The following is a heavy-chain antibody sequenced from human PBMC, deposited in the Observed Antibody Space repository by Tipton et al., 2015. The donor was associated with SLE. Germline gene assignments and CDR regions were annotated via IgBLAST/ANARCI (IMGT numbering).Heavy chain of an antibody. Sequence: QVQLVQSGGGVVQPGRSLRLTCVASGFTFSVYAMHWVRQAPGKGLEWVAVTSYDGTNKYYADSVKGRFTISRDNSNNTLYLQMNSLRPEDTGVYYCARVGRGSSMTNWLDPWGQGILVTVSS. D-gene: IGHD6-6*01. V-gene: IGHV3-30*14. J-gene: IGHJ5*02. CDR1: GFTFSVYA. CDR2: TSYDGTNK. CDR3: ARVGRGSSMTNWLDP.